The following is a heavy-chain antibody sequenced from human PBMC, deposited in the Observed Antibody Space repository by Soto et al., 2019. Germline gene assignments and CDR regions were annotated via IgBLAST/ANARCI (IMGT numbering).Heavy chain of an antibody. J-gene: IGHJ4*02. CDR2: ISGSGGST. Sequence: PGGSLRLSFAASGYTFSSYAMSWVRQAPGKGLEWVSAISGSGGSTYYADSVKGRFTISRDNSKNTLYLQMNSLRAEDTAVYYCARPTAGWHPVDYWGQGTLVTVSS. D-gene: IGHD2-15*01. CDR1: GYTFSSYA. CDR3: ARPTAGWHPVDY. V-gene: IGHV3-23*01.